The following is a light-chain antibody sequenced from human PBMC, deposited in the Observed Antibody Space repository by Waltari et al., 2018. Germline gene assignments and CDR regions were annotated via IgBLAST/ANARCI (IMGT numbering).Light chain of an antibody. CDR2: EAS. Sequence: EIVMTQSPATLSVSPGDRATLSCRASQSVSSNLAWYQQKPGQTPRLLIYEASTSPTGIPARFSGSGSGTEFTLSSSNLQSEDFAVYYCQQYNTWPPITCGQGTRLEIK. V-gene: IGKV3-15*01. CDR3: QQYNTWPPIT. J-gene: IGKJ5*01. CDR1: QSVSSN.